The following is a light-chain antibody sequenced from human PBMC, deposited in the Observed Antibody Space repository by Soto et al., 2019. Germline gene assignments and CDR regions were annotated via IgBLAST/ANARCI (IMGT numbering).Light chain of an antibody. CDR2: EVT. CDR1: SIDVGGYNF. CDR3: ISYAAGNNYLV. V-gene: IGLV2-8*01. J-gene: IGLJ2*01. Sequence: QSALTQPPSASGSPGQSVIISCTGTSIDVGGYNFVSWFQQHPGKAPKLMIYEVTKRPSGVPDRFSGSKSGNTASLTVSGLQAEDEADYYCISYAAGNNYLVFGGGTKLTVL.